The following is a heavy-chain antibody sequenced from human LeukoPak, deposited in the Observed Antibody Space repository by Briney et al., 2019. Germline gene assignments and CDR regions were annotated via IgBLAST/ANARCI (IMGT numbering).Heavy chain of an antibody. J-gene: IGHJ5*02. CDR3: ARLWRPHDYDNWFDH. Sequence: SETLSLTCTVSGGYISSSFWTWIRQAPGKGLELIGFTYDGGRGNYKPSLRSRVDISLDTSNNRYYLRLTSETAADTGVYYCARLWRPHDYDNWFDHWGQGILVTVSS. CDR1: GGYISSSF. V-gene: IGHV4-59*13. D-gene: IGHD4-17*01. CDR2: TYDGGRG.